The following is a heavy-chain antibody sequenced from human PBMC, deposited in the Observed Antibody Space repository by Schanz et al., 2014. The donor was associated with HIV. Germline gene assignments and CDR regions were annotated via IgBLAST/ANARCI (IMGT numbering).Heavy chain of an antibody. J-gene: IGHJ4*02. D-gene: IGHD6-19*01. V-gene: IGHV3-23*01. Sequence: EVQLLESGGGLVQPGGSLRLSCAASGFTFSDFGMNWVRQAPGKGLEWVSSISGSGVSTFYAGSVKGRFAISRDKSKNTLYLQMNSLRVEDTAVYYCAKMARSVAANTNFDYWGQGTLVTVSS. CDR3: AKMARSVAANTNFDY. CDR2: ISGSGVST. CDR1: GFTFSDFG.